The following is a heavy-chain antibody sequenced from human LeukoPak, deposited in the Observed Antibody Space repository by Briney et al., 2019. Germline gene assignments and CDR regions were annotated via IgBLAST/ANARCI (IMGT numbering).Heavy chain of an antibody. Sequence: GASVKVSCKASEYIFTGYYMHWVRQAPGQGLEWMGWINPNSGGTNYAQKFQGRVTMTRDTSISTAYMELSRLRSDDTAVYYCARPFSGSYLWAFDIWGQGTMVTVSS. CDR2: INPNSGGT. CDR1: EYIFTGYY. CDR3: ARPFSGSYLWAFDI. J-gene: IGHJ3*02. D-gene: IGHD1-26*01. V-gene: IGHV1-2*02.